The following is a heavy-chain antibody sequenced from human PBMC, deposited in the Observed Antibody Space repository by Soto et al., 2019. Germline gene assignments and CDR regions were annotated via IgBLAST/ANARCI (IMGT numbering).Heavy chain of an antibody. CDR2: FYDSGSA. V-gene: IGHV4-31*03. D-gene: IGHD3-22*01. Sequence: PSETLSLTCTVSGGSITSGGYYWNWIRQHPGKGLEWIGYFYDSGSAYYNPSLKSRVSISADTSKNQFSLRLSSVTAADTAVYYCARDLDSTNWFDPWGQGTPVTVSS. CDR3: ARDLDSTNWFDP. J-gene: IGHJ5*02. CDR1: GGSITSGGYY.